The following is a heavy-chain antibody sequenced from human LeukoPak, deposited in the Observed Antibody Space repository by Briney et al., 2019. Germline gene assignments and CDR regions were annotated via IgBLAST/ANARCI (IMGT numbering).Heavy chain of an antibody. Sequence: GGSLRLSCAASGFAFSSYGMHWVRQAPGKWLEWAAVIWYDGSNKYYADSVKGRFTISRDNSKNTLYLQMNSLRAEDTAVYYCARDGKYYFDYWGQGTLVTVSS. CDR3: ARDGKYYFDY. D-gene: IGHD1-1*01. V-gene: IGHV3-33*01. J-gene: IGHJ4*02. CDR2: IWYDGSNK. CDR1: GFAFSSYG.